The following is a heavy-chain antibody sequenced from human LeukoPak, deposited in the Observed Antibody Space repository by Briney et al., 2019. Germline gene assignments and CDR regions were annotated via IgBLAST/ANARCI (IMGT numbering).Heavy chain of an antibody. CDR3: AESGYSYGLDYYYGMDV. D-gene: IGHD5-18*01. J-gene: IGHJ6*02. V-gene: IGHV4-39*07. CDR1: GGSISSSSYY. Sequence: SETLSLTCTVSGGSISSSSYYWSWIRQPPGKGLEWIGEINHSGSTNYNPSLKSRVTISVDTSKNQFSLKLSSVTAADTAVYYCAESGYSYGLDYYYGMDVWGQGTTVTVSS. CDR2: INHSGST.